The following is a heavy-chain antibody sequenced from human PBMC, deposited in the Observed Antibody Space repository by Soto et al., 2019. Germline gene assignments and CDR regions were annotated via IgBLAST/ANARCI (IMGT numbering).Heavy chain of an antibody. CDR1: GFTFSSYA. CDR2: ISGSGDST. Sequence: EVQLLESGGGLVQPGGSLRLSCAASGFTFSSYAMSWVRQAPGKGLEWVSGISGSGDSTYYADSVKGRFTISRDNSKNALYLHMNSRRAEDTAVYYCAKGVPGIAVAGTGYFQHWGQGTLVTVSS. V-gene: IGHV3-23*01. J-gene: IGHJ1*01. D-gene: IGHD6-19*01. CDR3: AKGVPGIAVAGTGYFQH.